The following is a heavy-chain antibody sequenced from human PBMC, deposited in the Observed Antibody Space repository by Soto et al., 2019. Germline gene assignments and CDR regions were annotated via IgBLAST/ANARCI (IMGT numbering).Heavy chain of an antibody. J-gene: IGHJ5*02. CDR3: ARAHTGTAWFQNWFDP. V-gene: IGHV2-5*02. Sequence: QITLRESGPALVRSTQTLTLTCTFSGFSLSTSGVSVGWIRQPPGKAPEWLALIYWDNDIRYSPSLKSRLTTTKDTSRNEVVLTMTSMDPVDTATYYCARAHTGTAWFQNWFDPWGQGTLVTVSS. CDR2: IYWDNDI. D-gene: IGHD6-19*01. CDR1: GFSLSTSGVS.